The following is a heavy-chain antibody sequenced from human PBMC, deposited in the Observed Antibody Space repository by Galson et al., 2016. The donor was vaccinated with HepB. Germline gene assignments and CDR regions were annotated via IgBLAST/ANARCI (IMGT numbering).Heavy chain of an antibody. J-gene: IGHJ4*02. CDR3: ARGITYCGGDCPEEIDY. Sequence: SLRLSCAASGFTFSSYWMHWVRQAPGKGLVWVSRINSDGSSTSYADSVKGRFTISRDNAKNTLYLQMNSLRAEDTAVYYCARGITYCGGDCPEEIDYWGQGTLVTVSS. CDR2: INSDGSST. V-gene: IGHV3-74*01. D-gene: IGHD2-21*02. CDR1: GFTFSSYW.